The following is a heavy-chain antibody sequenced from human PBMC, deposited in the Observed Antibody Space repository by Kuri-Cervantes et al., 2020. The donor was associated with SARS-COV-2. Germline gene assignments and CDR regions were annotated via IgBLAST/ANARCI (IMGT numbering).Heavy chain of an antibody. CDR3: ARGCGGDCYDFDL. CDR2: ISNANYI. J-gene: IGHJ4*01. V-gene: IGHV3-21*01. D-gene: IGHD2-21*02. CDR1: RFMFSCDR. Sequence: GGSLRLSCAASRFMFSCDRMNWVRQAPGKGLEWVSSISNANYIYQLDSLKGRFTISRDVAKNTLYLEMNRLRAEDTAVYYCARGCGGDCYDFDLWGQGTLVTVSS.